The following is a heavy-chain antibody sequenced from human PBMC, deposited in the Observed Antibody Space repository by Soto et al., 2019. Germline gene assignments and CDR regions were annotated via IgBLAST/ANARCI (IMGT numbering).Heavy chain of an antibody. V-gene: IGHV4-4*07. CDR1: VDSISTYY. J-gene: IGHJ5*02. Sequence: PSETLSLTCTVSVDSISTYYWSWIRRPAGKGLEWIGRIDASGNTDYNPSLKSRVTISVDTSKNQFSLKLSSVTAADTAVYYCAREGYYDSSGTHAWGQGTLVTVSS. CDR2: IDASGNT. D-gene: IGHD3-22*01. CDR3: AREGYYDSSGTHA.